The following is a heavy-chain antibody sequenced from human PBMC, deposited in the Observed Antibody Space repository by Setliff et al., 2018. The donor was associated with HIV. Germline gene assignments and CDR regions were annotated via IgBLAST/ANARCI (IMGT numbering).Heavy chain of an antibody. CDR2: IDSGGGK. CDR1: GFRFNIYT. Sequence: GGSLRLSCAASGFRFNIYTMSWVRQAPGKGLEWVSEIDSGGGKYYADSVKGRFTISRDKSNNTLYLQLNSLRADDTAIYYCARTPSTFDIRGQGTMVTVSS. CDR3: ARTPSTFDI. V-gene: IGHV3-23*01. D-gene: IGHD2-15*01. J-gene: IGHJ3*02.